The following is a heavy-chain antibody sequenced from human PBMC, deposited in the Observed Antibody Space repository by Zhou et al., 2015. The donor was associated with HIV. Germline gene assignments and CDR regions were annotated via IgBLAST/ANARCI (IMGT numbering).Heavy chain of an antibody. Sequence: EVQLVESGGGLVQPGGSLRLSCEVSGFSLTHYWMSWVRQAPGKGLEWVAXIKEDGSETYYLDSVKGRFTISRDNAKNSLYLQMNGLRPEDSAVYYCARDLAGWTTFSVTDHWGQGTLVTVST. CDR2: IKEDGSET. J-gene: IGHJ4*02. CDR3: ARDLAGWTTFSVTDH. V-gene: IGHV3-7*01. CDR1: GFSLTHYW. D-gene: IGHD4-11*01.